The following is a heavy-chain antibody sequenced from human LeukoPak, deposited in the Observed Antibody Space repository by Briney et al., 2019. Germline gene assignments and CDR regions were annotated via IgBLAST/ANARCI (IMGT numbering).Heavy chain of an antibody. V-gene: IGHV3-66*02. CDR1: GFTVSSNY. CDR3: ARDRTDFWSGYLYGMGV. J-gene: IGHJ6*02. D-gene: IGHD3-3*01. Sequence: QPGGSLRLSCAASGFTVSSNYMSWVRQAPGKGLEWVSVIYSGGSTYYADSVKGRFTISRDNSKNTLYLQMNSLRAEDTAVYYCARDRTDFWSGYLYGMGVWGQGTTVTVSS. CDR2: IYSGGST.